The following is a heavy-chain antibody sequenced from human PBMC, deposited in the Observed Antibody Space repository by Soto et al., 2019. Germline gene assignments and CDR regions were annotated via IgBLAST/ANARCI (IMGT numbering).Heavy chain of an antibody. CDR1: GGSFRSYA. J-gene: IGHJ6*02. D-gene: IGHD3-16*01. CDR2: IMAVFGTP. CDR3: AKSRGFYAAMEV. Sequence: QVQLVQSGAEVKKPGSSVRVSCKASGGSFRSYAISWVRQAPGQGLEWMGAIMAVFGTPTYAQRFQGRVTISADESTTTAYLDLSSLRSDDTAVYYCAKSRGFYAAMEVWGQGTTVTVSS. V-gene: IGHV1-69*01.